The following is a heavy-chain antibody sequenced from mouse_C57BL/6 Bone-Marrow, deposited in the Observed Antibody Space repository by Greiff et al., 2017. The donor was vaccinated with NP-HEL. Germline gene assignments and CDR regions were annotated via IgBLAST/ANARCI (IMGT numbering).Heavy chain of an antibody. Sequence: VQLQQSGTVLARPGASVKMSCKTSGYTFTSYWMHWVKQRPGQGLEWIGAIYPGNSDTSYNQKFKGKAKLTAVTSASTAYMELSSLTNEDSAVYYCTRGRKYSIYWYFDVWGTGTTVTVSS. J-gene: IGHJ1*03. CDR2: IYPGNSDT. D-gene: IGHD2-5*01. CDR3: TRGRKYSIYWYFDV. CDR1: GYTFTSYW. V-gene: IGHV1-5*01.